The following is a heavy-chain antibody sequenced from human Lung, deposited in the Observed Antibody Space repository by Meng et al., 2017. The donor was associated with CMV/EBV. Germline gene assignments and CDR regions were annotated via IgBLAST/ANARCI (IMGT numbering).Heavy chain of an antibody. CDR2: IRSTPYGGTT. D-gene: IGHD3-22*01. CDR3: TRELQVYFYHNSGYYHPPGY. J-gene: IGHJ4*02. V-gene: IGHV3-49*04. CDR1: GFTFRDYS. Sequence: SXTTSGFTFRDYSLGWVRQAPGKGLEWVGFIRSTPYGGTTEYAASVKGRFSISRDDSESIAYLQMNSLKTEDTAVYYCTRELQVYFYHNSGYYHPPGYWXQGTLVTVSS.